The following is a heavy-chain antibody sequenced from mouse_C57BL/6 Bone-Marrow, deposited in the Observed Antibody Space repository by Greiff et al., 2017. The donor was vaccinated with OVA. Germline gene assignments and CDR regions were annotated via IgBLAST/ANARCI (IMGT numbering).Heavy chain of an antibody. J-gene: IGHJ1*03. V-gene: IGHV10-1*01. Sequence: EVQRVESGGGLVQPKGSLKLSCAASGFSFNTYAMNWVRQAPGKGLEWVARIRSKSNNYATYYADSVKDRFTISRDDSESMHYLQMNNLKTEDTAMYYCVRQGYGGSYLWDFDVWGTGTTVTVSS. CDR2: IRSKSNNYAT. CDR3: VRQGYGGSYLWDFDV. D-gene: IGHD1-1*01. CDR1: GFSFNTYA.